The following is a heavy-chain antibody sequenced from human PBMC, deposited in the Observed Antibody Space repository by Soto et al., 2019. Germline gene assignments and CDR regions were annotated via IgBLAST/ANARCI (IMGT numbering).Heavy chain of an antibody. V-gene: IGHV3-7*01. D-gene: IGHD5-18*01. CDR2: IKQDGSEK. Sequence: GGPLRLSCAASGFTFSSYGMHWVRQAPGKGLEWVANIKQDGSEKYYVDSVKGRFTISRDNAKNSLYLQMNSLRAEDTAVYYCARARRGYHDYWGQGTLVTVSS. CDR1: GFTFSSYG. J-gene: IGHJ4*02. CDR3: ARARRGYHDY.